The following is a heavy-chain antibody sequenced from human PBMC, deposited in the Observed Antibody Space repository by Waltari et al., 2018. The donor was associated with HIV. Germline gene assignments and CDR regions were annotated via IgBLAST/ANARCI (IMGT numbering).Heavy chain of an antibody. CDR2: SDWGGNST. Sequence: EVQLVESGGGVVRAEGYLRLSCAASRFTFDDYGMTWVRQGPGKGLEWVAGSDWGGNSTTYAASVEARLTISRANARNCLCLKMNSPRGEDTAFYHCCRGAYQWFDPWGQGTLVTVSS. V-gene: IGHV3-20*01. CDR3: CRGAYQWFDP. D-gene: IGHD2-2*01. CDR1: RFTFDDYG. J-gene: IGHJ5*02.